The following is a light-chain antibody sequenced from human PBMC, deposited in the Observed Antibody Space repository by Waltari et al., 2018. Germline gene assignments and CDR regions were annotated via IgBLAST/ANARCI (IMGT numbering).Light chain of an antibody. J-gene: IGKJ4*01. V-gene: IGKV1-33*01. CDR3: QQYDSVPLT. CDR1: QDIESY. CDR2: DSS. Sequence: DIQMTQSTSSLSASVGDRVTITCQASQDIESYLNWYQQEPGKAPKLLIYDSSNLEKGVPSRFSGSGSGTHFTFTINNLQPEDISTYYCQQYDSVPLTFGGGTKVEIK.